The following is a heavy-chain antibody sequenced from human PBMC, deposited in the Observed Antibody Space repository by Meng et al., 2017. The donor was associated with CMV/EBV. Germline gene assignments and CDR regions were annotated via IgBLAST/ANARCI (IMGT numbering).Heavy chain of an antibody. J-gene: IGHJ4*02. V-gene: IGHV3-48*03. D-gene: IGHD2-2*01. CDR1: GFTFSSYE. CDR2: IGSSGSTI. Sequence: GESLKISCAASGFTFSSYEMNWVRQAPGKGLEWVSYIGSSGSTIYYADSVKGRFTISRDNAKNSLYLQMNSLRAEDTAVYYCAREGNGYGYQLLRTPYYFDYWGQGTLVTVSS. CDR3: AREGNGYGYQLLRTPYYFDY.